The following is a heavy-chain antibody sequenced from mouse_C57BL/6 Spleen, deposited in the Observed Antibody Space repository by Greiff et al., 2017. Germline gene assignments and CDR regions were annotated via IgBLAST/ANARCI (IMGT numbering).Heavy chain of an antibody. CDR2: ISGGGGNT. D-gene: IGHD1-1*01. CDR3: ARYGSSYDWYFDV. CDR1: GFTFSSYT. J-gene: IGHJ1*03. Sequence: EVHLVESGGGLVKPGGSLKLSCAASGFTFSSYTMSWVRQTPEKRLEWVATISGGGGNTYYPDSVKGRFTISRDNAKNTLYLQMSSLRSEDTALYYCARYGSSYDWYFDVWGTGTTVTVSS. V-gene: IGHV5-9*01.